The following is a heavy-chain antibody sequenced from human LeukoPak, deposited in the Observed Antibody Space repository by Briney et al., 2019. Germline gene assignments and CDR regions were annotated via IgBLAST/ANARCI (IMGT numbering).Heavy chain of an antibody. CDR3: ARANFLYCSSTSCLFDY. CDR1: GYTYTDYY. CDR2: INPNDGDT. V-gene: IGHV1-2*02. J-gene: IGHJ4*02. D-gene: IGHD2-2*01. Sequence: ASVKVSCQASGYTYTDYYMHWVRQAPGQGVEWMGWINPNDGDTYYAQKFQGRVTMTRDTSISTAHMEVSRLRSDDTSVYYCARANFLYCSSTSCLFDYWGQGTLVTVSS.